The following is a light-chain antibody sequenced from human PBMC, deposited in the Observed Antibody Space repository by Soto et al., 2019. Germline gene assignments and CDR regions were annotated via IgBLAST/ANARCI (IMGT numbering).Light chain of an antibody. J-gene: IGKJ1*01. CDR1: QSISSY. Sequence: DIHMTQSPSSLSASVGDRVTITCRASQSISSYLNWYQQTPGKAPKLRIYAASSLQSGVPSRFSGSGSGTDVTLTISSLQPEDFATYDCQQSYSNPWTFGQGTKVDIK. CDR2: AAS. CDR3: QQSYSNPWT. V-gene: IGKV1-39*01.